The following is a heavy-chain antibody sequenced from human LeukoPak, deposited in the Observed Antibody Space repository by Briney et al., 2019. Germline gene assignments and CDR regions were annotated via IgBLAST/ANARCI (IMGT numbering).Heavy chain of an antibody. V-gene: IGHV1-69*04. D-gene: IGHD5-18*01. CDR2: IIPILGIA. CDR1: GGTFSSYA. Sequence: EASVKVSCKASGGTFSSYAISWVRQAPGQGLEWMGRIIPILGIANYAQKFQGRVTITADKSTSTAYMELSSLRSEDTAVYYCARGGGSGYSYGSAFDYWGQGTLVTVSS. CDR3: ARGGGSGYSYGSAFDY. J-gene: IGHJ4*02.